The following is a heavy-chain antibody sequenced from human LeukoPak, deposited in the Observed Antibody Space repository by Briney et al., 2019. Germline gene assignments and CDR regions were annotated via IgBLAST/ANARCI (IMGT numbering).Heavy chain of an antibody. J-gene: IGHJ4*02. Sequence: PGGSLRLSCAASGFTFNTYAMSWVRQAPGKGLEWVSAISDSGGSAYYADSVKGRFTISRDNAKNSLYLQMNSLRAEDTAVYYCASRFGELSFFDYWGQGTLVTVSS. D-gene: IGHD3-10*01. CDR1: GFTFNTYA. CDR2: ISDSGGSA. CDR3: ASRFGELSFFDY. V-gene: IGHV3-23*01.